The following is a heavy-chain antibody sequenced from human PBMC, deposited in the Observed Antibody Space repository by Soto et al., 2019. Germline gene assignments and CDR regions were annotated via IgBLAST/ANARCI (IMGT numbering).Heavy chain of an antibody. CDR2: IYTSGST. Sequence: SETLSLTCTVSGGSISSYYWRWIRQPARKGLEWIGRIYTSGSTNYNPSLKSRVTMSVDTSKNQFSLKLSSVTAADTAVYYCARSVNDYVWGRAPGMDVWGQGTTVTVSS. V-gene: IGHV4-4*07. CDR3: ARSVNDYVWGRAPGMDV. J-gene: IGHJ6*02. CDR1: GGSISSYY. D-gene: IGHD3-16*01.